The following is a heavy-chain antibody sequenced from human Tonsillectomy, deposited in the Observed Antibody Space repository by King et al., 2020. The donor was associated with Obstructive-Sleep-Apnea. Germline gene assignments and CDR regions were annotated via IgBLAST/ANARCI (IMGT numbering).Heavy chain of an antibody. CDR1: GFTFGDYA. D-gene: IGHD2-21*02. CDR2: IISKAYGGTT. J-gene: IGHJ3*02. CDR3: TRETLAYCGGDCYSDDAFDI. Sequence: VQLVESGGGLVQPGRSLRLSCTASGFTFGDYAMSWFRQAPGKGLEGVGFIISKAYGGTTEYAAPVKGRFTISRDDSKSVAHLQMNSLKTEDTAVYYCTRETLAYCGGDCYSDDAFDIWGQGTMVTVSS. V-gene: IGHV3-49*03.